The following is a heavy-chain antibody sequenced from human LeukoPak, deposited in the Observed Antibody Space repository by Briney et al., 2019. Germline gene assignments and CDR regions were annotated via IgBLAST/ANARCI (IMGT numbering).Heavy chain of an antibody. CDR2: ISSTSPRAI. D-gene: IGHD6-6*01. J-gene: IGHJ4*02. V-gene: IGHV3-11*01. Sequence: GGSLRLSCAASGFDFSDYYMSWIRQAPGKGLEWVSLISSTSPRAISYGDSVKGRFTTSRDDAKDSLFLQMNNLRVEDTAMYYCAGHARGSYLVYWGQGILVTVSS. CDR1: GFDFSDYY. CDR3: AGHARGSYLVY.